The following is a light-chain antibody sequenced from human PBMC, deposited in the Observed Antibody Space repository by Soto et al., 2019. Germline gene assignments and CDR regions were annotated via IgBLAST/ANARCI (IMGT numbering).Light chain of an antibody. CDR3: QQYNSWPPLT. CDR1: QSISTN. V-gene: IGKV3-15*01. Sequence: EMVMTQSPATLSLSPGEGATLSCRASQSISTNLAWYQQKPGQAPRLLIYGASTRATDIPARFSGSGSGTEFTLTISSLQSEDFAVYYCQQYNSWPPLTFGGGTKVEIK. J-gene: IGKJ4*01. CDR2: GAS.